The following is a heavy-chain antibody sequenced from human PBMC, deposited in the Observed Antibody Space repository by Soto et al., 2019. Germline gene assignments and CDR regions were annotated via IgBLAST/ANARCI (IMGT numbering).Heavy chain of an antibody. CDR2: IYYSGST. Sequence: QLQLQESGPGLVKHSETLSLTCTVSGGSISSSSYYWGWIRQPPGKGLEWIGSIYYSGSTYYNPSLKSQVTITVDTSKNQFSLKLSSVTAADTAVDYGARQSGYVRSKYFQHWGQGTMVTVSS. CDR1: GGSISSSSYY. V-gene: IGHV4-39*01. J-gene: IGHJ1*01. D-gene: IGHD5-12*01. CDR3: ARQSGYVRSKYFQH.